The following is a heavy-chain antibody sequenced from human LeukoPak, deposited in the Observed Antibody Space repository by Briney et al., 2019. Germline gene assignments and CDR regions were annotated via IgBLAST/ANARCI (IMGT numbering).Heavy chain of an antibody. CDR1: GYTFTGYY. CDR3: ARGRITFGGVIVIPADY. D-gene: IGHD3-16*02. J-gene: IGHJ4*02. V-gene: IGHV1-2*06. Sequence: ASVKVSCKASGYTFTGYYMHWVRQAPGQGLEWMGRINPNSGGTNYAQKFQGRVTMTRDTSISTAYMELSRLRSDDTAVYYCARGRITFGGVIVIPADYWGQGTLVTVSS. CDR2: INPNSGGT.